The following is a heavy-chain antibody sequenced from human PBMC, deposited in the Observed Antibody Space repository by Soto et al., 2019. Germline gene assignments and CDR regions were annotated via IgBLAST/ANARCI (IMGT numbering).Heavy chain of an antibody. CDR3: AKDRGGGIGEFVD. D-gene: IGHD3-10*01. CDR1: GFTFRSYA. V-gene: IGHV3-23*01. Sequence: GGSLRLSCAGSGFTFRSYAMSWVRQAPGKGLEWVSTLRYSDDSAYYADSVKGRFAISSDNSKNTLYLQMNSLRAEDTAVYYCAKDRGGGIGEFVDWGQGSLVTVSS. CDR2: LRYSDDSA. J-gene: IGHJ4*02.